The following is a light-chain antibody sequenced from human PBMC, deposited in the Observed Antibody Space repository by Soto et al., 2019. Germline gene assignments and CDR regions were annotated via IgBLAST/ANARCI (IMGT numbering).Light chain of an antibody. Sequence: VLTQPPSVSGAPGQRVTISCTGSSSNIGAGYDVHWYQQLPGTAPKLLIYVNSNRPSGVPDRFSGSKSGTSASLAITGLQAEDEADYYCQSYDSSLSAVVFGGGTKVTVL. CDR2: VNS. CDR1: SSNIGAGYD. V-gene: IGLV1-40*01. CDR3: QSYDSSLSAVV. J-gene: IGLJ2*01.